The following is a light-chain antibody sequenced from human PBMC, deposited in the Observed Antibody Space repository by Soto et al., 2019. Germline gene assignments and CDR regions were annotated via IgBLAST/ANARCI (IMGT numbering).Light chain of an antibody. CDR3: QQLNSYPLT. V-gene: IGKV1-9*01. J-gene: IGKJ4*01. CDR2: AAS. CDR1: QGISSY. Sequence: DIQLTQSPSFLSASVGDRVTITCRASQGISSYLAWYQQKPGTAPKLLIYAASTLQSGVPSRFSGSGSRTEFTLTISSLQPEDFATYYCQQLNSYPLTFGGGTKVEIK.